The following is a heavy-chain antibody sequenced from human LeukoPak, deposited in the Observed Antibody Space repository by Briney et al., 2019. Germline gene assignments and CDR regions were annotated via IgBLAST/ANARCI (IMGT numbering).Heavy chain of an antibody. CDR3: ARTVGSEGLTALGEVIRPYYLDY. Sequence: ASVKVSCKDSGNTFTSCGISWVRQAPGQGLEWMGWISVYNGNTNYAQEFQGRFTMTTDTSTSTAYMELTTLKSDDTAVYYCARTVGSEGLTALGEVIRPYYLDYWGQGTLVTISS. CDR2: ISVYNGNT. J-gene: IGHJ4*02. V-gene: IGHV1-18*01. CDR1: GNTFTSCG. D-gene: IGHD3-3*01.